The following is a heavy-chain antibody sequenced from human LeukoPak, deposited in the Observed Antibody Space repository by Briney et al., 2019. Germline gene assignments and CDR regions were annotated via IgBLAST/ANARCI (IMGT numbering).Heavy chain of an antibody. J-gene: IGHJ6*02. V-gene: IGHV3-66*04. CDR1: GFTVSSNY. Sequence: GGSLRLSCAASGFTVSSNYMSWVRQAPGKGLEWVSVIYSGGSTYYADSVKGRFTISRDNSKNTLYLQMNSLRAEDTAVYYCARPSVPSKDYYYYGMDVWGQGTTVTVSS. CDR3: ARPSVPSKDYYYYGMDV. D-gene: IGHD4-11*01. CDR2: IYSGGST.